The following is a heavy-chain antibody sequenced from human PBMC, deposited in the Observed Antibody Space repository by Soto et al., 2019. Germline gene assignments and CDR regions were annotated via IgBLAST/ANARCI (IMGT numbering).Heavy chain of an antibody. D-gene: IGHD3-16*02. V-gene: IGHV3-43*01. J-gene: IGHJ4*02. CDR2: INWDGGSK. CDR3: ARDRLRLGELSLIGYFDY. Sequence: GGSLRLSCAASGFNFGDYSMYWVRQAPGKGLEWVSFINWDGGSKNYADSVKGRFTISRDNSKNTLFLQMSSLRVEDTAVYYCARDRLRLGELSLIGYFDYWGQGTLVTVS. CDR1: GFNFGDYS.